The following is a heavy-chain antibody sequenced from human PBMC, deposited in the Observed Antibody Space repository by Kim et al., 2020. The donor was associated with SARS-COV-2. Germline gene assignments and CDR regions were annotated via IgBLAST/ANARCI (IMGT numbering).Heavy chain of an antibody. V-gene: IGHV3-48*03. J-gene: IGHJ4*02. CDR2: ISSSGSTI. CDR3: ARVVDDSSGYHYYFDY. Sequence: GGSLRLSCAASGFTFSSYEMNWVRQAPGKGLEWVSYISSSGSTIYYADSVKGRFTISRDNAKNSLYLQMNSLRAEDTAVYYCARVVDDSSGYHYYFDYWGQGTLVTVSS. CDR1: GFTFSSYE. D-gene: IGHD3-22*01.